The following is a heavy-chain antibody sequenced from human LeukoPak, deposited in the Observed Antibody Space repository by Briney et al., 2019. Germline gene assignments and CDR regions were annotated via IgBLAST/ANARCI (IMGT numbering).Heavy chain of an antibody. V-gene: IGHV3-21*04. J-gene: IGHJ6*03. D-gene: IGHD3-10*01. CDR3: AKGGAVSSKSITMVRGTRRYYYYMDV. CDR2: ISSSSSYR. CDR1: GFTFSSYS. Sequence: GGSLRLSCTGSGFTFSSYSMNWVRQAPGKGLEWVSSISSSSSYRYYEESVKGRFSISRDNSKNTLYLQMNSLRAEDTAVYYCAKGGAVSSKSITMVRGTRRYYYYMDVWGKGTTVTISS.